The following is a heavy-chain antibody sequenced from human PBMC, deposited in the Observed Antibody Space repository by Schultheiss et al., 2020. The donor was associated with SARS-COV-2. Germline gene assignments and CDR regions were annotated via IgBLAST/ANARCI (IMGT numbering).Heavy chain of an antibody. CDR1: GYTFTSYY. V-gene: IGHV1-8*02. J-gene: IGHJ6*02. D-gene: IGHD3-10*01. Sequence: ASVKVSCKASGYTFTSYYMHWVRQAPGQGLEWMGWINPNSGGTGYAQKFQGRVTMTRNTSISTAYMELSSLRSEDTAVYYCARGRGFWELGSGGGDMDVWGQGTTVTVSS. CDR2: INPNSGGT. CDR3: ARGRGFWELGSGGGDMDV.